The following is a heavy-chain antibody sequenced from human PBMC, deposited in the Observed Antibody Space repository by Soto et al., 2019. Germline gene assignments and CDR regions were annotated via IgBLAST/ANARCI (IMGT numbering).Heavy chain of an antibody. CDR2: IYYSGST. Sequence: PSETLSLTCTVSGGSISSYYWSWIRQPPGKGLEWIGYIYYSGSTNYNPSLKSRVTISVDTPKNQFSLKLSSVTAADTAVYYCARDPGILWLGAFDIWGQGTMVTVSS. D-gene: IGHD2-21*01. J-gene: IGHJ3*02. V-gene: IGHV4-59*01. CDR1: GGSISSYY. CDR3: ARDPGILWLGAFDI.